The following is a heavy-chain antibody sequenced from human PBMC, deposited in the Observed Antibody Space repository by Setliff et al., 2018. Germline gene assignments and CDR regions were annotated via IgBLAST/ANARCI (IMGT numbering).Heavy chain of an antibody. Sequence: VSVKVSCKASGYTVTSNLINWVRQAPGQGLEWMGWINTNTGNPTYSQGFTGRIVFSLEASANTAYLQIRNLETEDTGVYYCSRETWYDEGYSYMDVWGQGTAVTVSS. CDR2: INTNTGNP. CDR3: SRETWYDEGYSYMDV. CDR1: GYTVTSNL. V-gene: IGHV7-4-1*02. D-gene: IGHD1-1*01. J-gene: IGHJ6*03.